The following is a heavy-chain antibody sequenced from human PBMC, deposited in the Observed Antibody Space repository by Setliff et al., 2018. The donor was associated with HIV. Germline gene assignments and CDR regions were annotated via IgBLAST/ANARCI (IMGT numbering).Heavy chain of an antibody. J-gene: IGHJ4*02. V-gene: IGHV4-39*07. Sequence: SETLSLTCTVSGGSISSGDYYWSWIRQPPGKGLEWIGEINHSGRSTNFNPSLKSRVTISVDTSKNQFSLKLSSVTAADTAVYYCARNVDTAMATDYWGQGTLVTVSS. CDR3: ARNVDTAMATDY. CDR1: GGSISSGDYY. D-gene: IGHD5-18*01. CDR2: INHSGRST.